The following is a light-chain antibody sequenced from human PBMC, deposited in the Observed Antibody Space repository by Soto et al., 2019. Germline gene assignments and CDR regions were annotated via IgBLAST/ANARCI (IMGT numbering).Light chain of an antibody. J-gene: IGKJ1*01. CDR2: DAS. CDR1: QSVSSY. V-gene: IGKV3-11*01. Sequence: EIVLTQSPATLSLSPGERATLSCRASQSVSSYLAWYQQKPGQAPRLLIYDASNRATGIPARFSGSGSGTDFTLTISSLEPEDFAVYYGQQRSNWPPETFGQGTNVDIK. CDR3: QQRSNWPPET.